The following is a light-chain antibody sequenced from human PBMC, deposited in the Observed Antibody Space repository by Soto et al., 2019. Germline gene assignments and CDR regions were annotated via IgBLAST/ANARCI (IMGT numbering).Light chain of an antibody. CDR1: SSDVGYYDY. CDR2: EVT. J-gene: IGLJ2*01. Sequence: QSALTQPPSASGFPGQSVTISCTGTSSDVGYYDYVSWYQQHPGKAPKLVIYEVTKRPSGVPDRVSASKSGNTASLTVSGLRAEDEADYYCSSYAGSNNLPFGGGTKLTVL. V-gene: IGLV2-8*01. CDR3: SSYAGSNNLP.